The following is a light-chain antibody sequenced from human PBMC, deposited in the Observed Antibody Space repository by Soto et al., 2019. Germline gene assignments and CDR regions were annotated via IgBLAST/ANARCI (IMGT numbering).Light chain of an antibody. J-gene: IGKJ4*01. CDR1: QSISSY. Sequence: DIQRPQCPSSLSGSVGDRVTITCLASQSISSYLNWYQQKSGKGPKLLIYAASSMQSGVPSRFSGSESGTDFTLTISSLQPEDFATYYCQQSYSWPLTFGGGTKVDNK. CDR3: QQSYSWPLT. V-gene: IGKV1-39*01. CDR2: AAS.